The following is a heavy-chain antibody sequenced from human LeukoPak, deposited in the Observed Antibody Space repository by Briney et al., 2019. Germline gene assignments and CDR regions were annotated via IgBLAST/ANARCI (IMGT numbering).Heavy chain of an antibody. V-gene: IGHV5-51*01. CDR1: GYRFTNYR. CDR2: IYPGDSET. CDR3: ARALRTGQGDYVPVL. D-gene: IGHD4-17*01. Sequence: GESLKISCKASGYRFTNYRIGWVRQMPGKGLEWMVIIYPGDSETRYSPSFQGQVTISADKSISTTYLQWSSLKASDTAMYYCARALRTGQGDYVPVLWGQGTLVTVSS. J-gene: IGHJ4*02.